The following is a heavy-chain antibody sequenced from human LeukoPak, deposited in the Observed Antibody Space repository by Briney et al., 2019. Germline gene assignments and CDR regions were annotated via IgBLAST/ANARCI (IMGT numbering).Heavy chain of an antibody. J-gene: IGHJ2*01. CDR2: IQKDGSEA. CDR3: ARAGVTNQLGQTYWYFDL. D-gene: IGHD1/OR15-1a*01. Sequence: SGGSLRLSCTASGFTLNNWMTWVRQAPGKGLEWVAKIQKDGSEAYYVDSMKGRFTVSRDNAENSLYLQMTNLRAEDTAVYSCARAGVTNQLGQTYWYFDLWGRGTLATVSS. V-gene: IGHV3-7*01. CDR1: GFTLNNW.